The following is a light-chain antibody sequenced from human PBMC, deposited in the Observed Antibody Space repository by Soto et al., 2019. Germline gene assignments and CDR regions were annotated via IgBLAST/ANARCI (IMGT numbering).Light chain of an antibody. Sequence: EIVLTQYPGTLSLSTGERATLSCRASQSVSSSYLAWYQQKPGQAPRLLIYGASSRANGIPDRFSGSGSGTDFTRTISRLEPEDFAVYYFQQYGSSPRTFGQGTKVEI. CDR3: QQYGSSPRT. CDR2: GAS. V-gene: IGKV3-20*01. J-gene: IGKJ1*01. CDR1: QSVSSSY.